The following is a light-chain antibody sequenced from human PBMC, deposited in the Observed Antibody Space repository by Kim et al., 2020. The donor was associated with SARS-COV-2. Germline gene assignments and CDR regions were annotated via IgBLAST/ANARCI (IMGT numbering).Light chain of an antibody. CDR1: QSISSR. CDR3: QQYNSYPIT. J-gene: IGKJ5*01. V-gene: IGKV1-5*03. Sequence: ASVGDRVTITCRASQSISSRLAWYQQKPGKPPKLLIYKASSLESGVPSRFGGRGSGTEFTLTISSLRPDDYATYYCQQYNSYPITFGQGTRLEIK. CDR2: KAS.